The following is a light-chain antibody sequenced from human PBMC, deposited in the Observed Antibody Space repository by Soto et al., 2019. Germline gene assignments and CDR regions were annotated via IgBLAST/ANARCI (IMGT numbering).Light chain of an antibody. CDR2: DAS. CDR1: QSVSSSS. Sequence: EIVLTQSPGILSLSPGERATLSCRASQSVSSSSLAWYQQKPGQAPRLLIYDASSRATGIPDRFSGGGSGADFTLTISRLEPEDFAVYSCQQYGTSPITFGQGTRLEIK. V-gene: IGKV3-20*01. CDR3: QQYGTSPIT. J-gene: IGKJ5*01.